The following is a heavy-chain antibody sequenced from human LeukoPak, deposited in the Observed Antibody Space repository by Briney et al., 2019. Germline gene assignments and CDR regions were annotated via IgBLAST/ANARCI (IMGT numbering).Heavy chain of an antibody. CDR2: ISASGGST. V-gene: IGHV3-11*04. D-gene: IGHD2-21*02. CDR1: GFTFSDYY. Sequence: GGSLRLSCAASGFTFSDYYVSWIRQAPGKGLEWVSHISASGGSTSYADSVKGRFTISRDNAKNSLYLQMNSLRAEDTAVYYCARGGDYYYFDYWGQGTLVTVSS. CDR3: ARGGDYYYFDY. J-gene: IGHJ4*02.